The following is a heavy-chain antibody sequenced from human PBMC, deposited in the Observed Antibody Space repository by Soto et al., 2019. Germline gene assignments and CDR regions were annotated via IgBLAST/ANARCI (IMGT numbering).Heavy chain of an antibody. CDR2: INSDGSST. V-gene: IGHV3-74*01. Sequence: EVQLVESGEALFRLGGSWDPPVPPLGFFSVNSGWHGFPQAPGKGLVWVSRINSDGSSTDYADSVKGRFTISRDNAKNTLYLQMNSLRAEDTALYYCARDWSGPGNSAYYYYNMDVWGKGTTVTVSS. J-gene: IGHJ6*03. CDR1: GFFSVNSG. CDR3: ARDWSGPGNSAYYYYNMDV. D-gene: IGHD3-3*01.